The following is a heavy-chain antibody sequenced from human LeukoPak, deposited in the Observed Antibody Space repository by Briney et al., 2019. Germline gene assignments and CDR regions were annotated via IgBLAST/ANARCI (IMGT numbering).Heavy chain of an antibody. CDR3: ARVRVATIIDY. Sequence: SETLSLTCTVSGYSISSGYYWGWVRQPPGKGLEWIGSIYHSGSTYYNPSLKSRVTISVDTSKNQFSLKLSSVTAADTAVHYCARVRVATIIDYWGQGTLVTVSS. D-gene: IGHD5-12*01. CDR2: IYHSGST. J-gene: IGHJ4*02. CDR1: GYSISSGYY. V-gene: IGHV4-38-2*02.